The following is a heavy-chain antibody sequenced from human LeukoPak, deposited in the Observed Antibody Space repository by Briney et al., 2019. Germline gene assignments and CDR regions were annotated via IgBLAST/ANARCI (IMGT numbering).Heavy chain of an antibody. CDR3: ARGSQVNWFDP. Sequence: GGSLRLSCAASGFTFDDYGMSWVRQAPGKGLEWVSGINWNGGSTGYADSVKGRFTISRDNAKNSPYLQMNSLRDEDTALYYCARGSQVNWFDPWGQGTLVTVSS. J-gene: IGHJ5*02. V-gene: IGHV3-20*04. CDR2: INWNGGST. CDR1: GFTFDDYG.